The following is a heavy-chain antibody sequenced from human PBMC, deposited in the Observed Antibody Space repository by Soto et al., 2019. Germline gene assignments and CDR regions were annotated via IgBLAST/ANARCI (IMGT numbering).Heavy chain of an antibody. CDR1: GYDFTTYG. CDR2: ISAHNGNT. D-gene: IGHD1-1*01. V-gene: IGHV1-18*01. Sequence: QVHLVQSGAEVKKSGASVKVSCKGSGYDFTTYGITWVRQAPGQGLEWMAWISAHNGNTDYAPKLQGRVTVTRDTSTSTAYMELRSLRSDDTAVYYCARGRYGDYWGQGALVTVSS. J-gene: IGHJ4*02. CDR3: ARGRYGDY.